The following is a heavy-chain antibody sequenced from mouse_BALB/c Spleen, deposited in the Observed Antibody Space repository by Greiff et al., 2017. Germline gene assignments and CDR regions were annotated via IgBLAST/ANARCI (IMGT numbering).Heavy chain of an antibody. CDR1: GFTFSSYA. D-gene: IGHD1-1*01. Sequence: DVHLVESGGGLVKPGGSLKLSCAASGFTFSSYAMSWVRQTPEKRLEWVASISSGGSTYYPDSVKGRFTISRDNARNILYLQMSSLRSEDTAMYYCARKTTVVRDAMDYWGQGTSVTVSS. V-gene: IGHV5-6-5*01. CDR3: ARKTTVVRDAMDY. J-gene: IGHJ4*01. CDR2: ISSGGST.